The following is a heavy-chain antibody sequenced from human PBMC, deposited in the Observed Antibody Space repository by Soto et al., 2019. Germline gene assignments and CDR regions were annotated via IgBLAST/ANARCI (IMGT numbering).Heavy chain of an antibody. J-gene: IGHJ3*02. Sequence: PSETLSRTCTVSGGSISSSIYYWVWIRQPPGKVLDWIGSIYYSGSTYYNPSLKSRVTISVDTSKNQFSLKLSSVTAADTAVYYCASFFRYCSGGSCYPTPGAFDIWGQGTMVTVSS. CDR3: ASFFRYCSGGSCYPTPGAFDI. V-gene: IGHV4-39*01. CDR2: IYYSGST. D-gene: IGHD2-15*01. CDR1: GGSISSSIYY.